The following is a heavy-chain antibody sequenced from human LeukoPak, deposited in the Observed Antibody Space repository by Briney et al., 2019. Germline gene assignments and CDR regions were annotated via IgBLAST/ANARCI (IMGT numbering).Heavy chain of an antibody. CDR3: AVAATWDPQYDY. D-gene: IGHD2-15*01. V-gene: IGHV3-30*04. CDR2: ISYDGSNK. Sequence: GGSLRLSCAASGFTFSGYAIHWVRQAPGKGLEWVAVISYDGSNKYYADSVKGRFTISRDNSKNTLYLQMNSLRAEDTAVYYCAVAATWDPQYDYWGQGTLVTVSS. J-gene: IGHJ4*02. CDR1: GFTFSGYA.